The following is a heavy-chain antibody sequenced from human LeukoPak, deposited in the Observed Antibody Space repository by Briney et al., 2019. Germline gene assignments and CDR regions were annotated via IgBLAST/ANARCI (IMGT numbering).Heavy chain of an antibody. D-gene: IGHD3-10*01. CDR1: GGTFSSYA. CDR3: ARQTRGIMVRGVRTYNWFDP. CDR2: IIPILGIA. V-gene: IGHV1-69*04. J-gene: IGHJ5*02. Sequence: ASVKVSCKASGGTFSSYAISWVRQAPGQGLEWMGRIIPILGIANYAQKFQGRVTNTADKSTSTAYMELSSLRSEDTAVYYCARQTRGIMVRGVRTYNWFDPWGQGTLVTVSS.